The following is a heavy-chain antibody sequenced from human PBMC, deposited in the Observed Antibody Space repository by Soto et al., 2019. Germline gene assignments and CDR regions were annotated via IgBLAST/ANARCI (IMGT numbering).Heavy chain of an antibody. D-gene: IGHD1-1*01. J-gene: IGHJ4*02. Sequence: PSETLSLTCAVSGDSIGNSAYYWTWIRHLPGKGLEWIGHIHFSGSTYYNPSLRSRSSISVSTSKNQFSLRVTSVTAADTATYYCARDVGKGYKWKVAYWGQGNLVTVSS. CDR2: IHFSGST. V-gene: IGHV4-31*11. CDR1: GDSIGNSAYY. CDR3: ARDVGKGYKWKVAY.